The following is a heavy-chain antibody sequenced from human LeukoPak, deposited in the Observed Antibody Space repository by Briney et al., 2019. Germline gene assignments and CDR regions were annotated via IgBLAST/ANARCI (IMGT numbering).Heavy chain of an antibody. CDR2: IYPGDSDT. D-gene: IGHD2-2*01. V-gene: IGHV5-51*01. CDR1: GYSFTSYW. Sequence: GESLKISCKGSGYSFTSYWIGWVRQMPGKGLEWMGIIYPGDSDTRYSPSFQGQVTISADKSLNTAYLQWRSLKASDTSMYYCGRLACSSTACYVDLWGQGTQVTVSS. J-gene: IGHJ5*02. CDR3: GRLACSSTACYVDL.